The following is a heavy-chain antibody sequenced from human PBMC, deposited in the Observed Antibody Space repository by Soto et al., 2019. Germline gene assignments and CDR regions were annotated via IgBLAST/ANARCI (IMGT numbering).Heavy chain of an antibody. D-gene: IGHD3-10*01. Sequence: PGGSLRLSCAASGFTFSSYGMHWVRQAPGKGLEWVAVIWYDGSNKYYADSVKGRFTISRDNSKNTLYLQMNSLRAKDTAVYYCAKGCSGECLPEYFQHWGQGTLVTVSS. CDR1: GFTFSSYG. J-gene: IGHJ1*01. V-gene: IGHV3-33*06. CDR3: AKGCSGECLPEYFQH. CDR2: IWYDGSNK.